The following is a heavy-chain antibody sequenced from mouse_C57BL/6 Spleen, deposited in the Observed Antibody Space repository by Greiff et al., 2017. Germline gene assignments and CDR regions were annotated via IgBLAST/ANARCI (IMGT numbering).Heavy chain of an antibody. CDR2: INPSTGGT. V-gene: IGHV1-42*01. CDR1: GYSFTGYY. D-gene: IGHD1-1*01. J-gene: IGHJ2*01. Sequence: EVQLQQSGPELVKPGASVKISCKASGYSFTGYYMNWVKQSPEKSLEWIGEINPSTGGTTYNQKFKAKATLTVDKSSSTAYMQLKSLTSEDSAVYYCARGRINYYGSSDYWGQGTTLTVSS. CDR3: ARGRINYYGSSDY.